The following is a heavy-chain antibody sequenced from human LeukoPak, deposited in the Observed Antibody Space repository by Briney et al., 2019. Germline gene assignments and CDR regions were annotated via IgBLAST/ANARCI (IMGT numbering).Heavy chain of an antibody. J-gene: IGHJ4*02. Sequence: ASVKVSCKTSGFTFNHYGISWVRQAPGQGLEWMGWISAYNGDTKYTQNFQGRITMTTDTSTRTAYMELRGLTSDDTAVYYCARDFSNTSGFKVVIDYWGQGTLVTDSS. CDR3: ARDFSNTSGFKVVIDY. V-gene: IGHV1-18*01. D-gene: IGHD3-22*01. CDR1: GFTFNHYG. CDR2: ISAYNGDT.